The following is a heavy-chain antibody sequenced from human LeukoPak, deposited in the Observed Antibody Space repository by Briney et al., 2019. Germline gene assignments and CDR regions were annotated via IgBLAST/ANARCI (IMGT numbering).Heavy chain of an antibody. CDR3: AKDYPDYGDYAYYYMDV. Sequence: GGSLRLSCAASGFTFSSYGMHWVRQAPGKGLERVAFIRYDGTNKYYADSVKGRFTISRDNSKNTLYLQMNSLRAEDTAVYYCAKDYPDYGDYAYYYMDVWGKGTTVTISS. V-gene: IGHV3-30*02. J-gene: IGHJ6*03. CDR2: IRYDGTNK. CDR1: GFTFSSYG. D-gene: IGHD4-17*01.